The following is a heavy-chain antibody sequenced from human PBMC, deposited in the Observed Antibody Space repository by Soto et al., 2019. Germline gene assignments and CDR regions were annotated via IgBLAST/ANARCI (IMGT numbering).Heavy chain of an antibody. V-gene: IGHV3-23*01. Sequence: PGGSLRLSCAVSGLTSSSYAMTWVRQAPGRGLEWVSTISGSGDNTHYADSVKGRFTTSRDNSKNALYLQMNSLRAEDTAVYYCAKTTHCSSTTCYGGVEYWGQGTLVTVSS. D-gene: IGHD2-2*01. CDR3: AKTTHCSSTTCYGGVEY. CDR1: GLTSSSYA. CDR2: ISGSGDNT. J-gene: IGHJ4*02.